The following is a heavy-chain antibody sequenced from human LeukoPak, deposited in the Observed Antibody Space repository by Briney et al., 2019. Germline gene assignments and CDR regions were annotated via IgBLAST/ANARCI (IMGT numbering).Heavy chain of an antibody. CDR2: IIGSGLST. CDR1: GFTFTNYA. J-gene: IGHJ6*04. CDR3: AELGITMIGGV. D-gene: IGHD3-10*02. Sequence: GGSLRLSCATSGFTFTNYAMNWVRQAPGKGLEWVSAIIGSGLSTYYADSVKGRFTISRDNAKNSLYLQMNSLRAEDTAVYYCAELGITMIGGVWGKGTTVTVSS. V-gene: IGHV3-23*01.